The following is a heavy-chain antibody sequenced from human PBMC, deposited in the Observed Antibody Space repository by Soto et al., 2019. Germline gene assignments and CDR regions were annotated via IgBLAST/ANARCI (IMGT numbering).Heavy chain of an antibody. V-gene: IGHV3-48*01. CDR2: ISGASGTI. D-gene: IGHD2-15*01. CDR1: GFTFRNYN. CDR3: AKGPASWQPFYYYYGMDV. Sequence: PGGSLRLSCAASGFTFRNYNMNWVRQAPGKGLEWLSYISGASGTIYYADSVKGRFTISRDNSKNTLYLQMNSLRAEDTAVYYCAKGPASWQPFYYYYGMDVWGQGTTVTVSS. J-gene: IGHJ6*02.